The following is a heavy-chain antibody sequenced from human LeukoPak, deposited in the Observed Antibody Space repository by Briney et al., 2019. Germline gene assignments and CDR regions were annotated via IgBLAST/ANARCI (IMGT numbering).Heavy chain of an antibody. V-gene: IGHV1-69*04. CDR3: ARGSRARGVGIDSFSHYGLGL. CDR2: IVPMLGIP. CDR1: GGSFSNYA. Sequence: GASVTVSCKSSGGSFSNYAIDWVRQAPGQGLEWMGRIVPMLGIPNLPQSFLGRVTMTADMSSNTAYMELRSLRSEDTAIYFCARGSRARGVGIDSFSHYGLGLWGQGTTVIVSS. D-gene: IGHD3-10*01. J-gene: IGHJ6*02.